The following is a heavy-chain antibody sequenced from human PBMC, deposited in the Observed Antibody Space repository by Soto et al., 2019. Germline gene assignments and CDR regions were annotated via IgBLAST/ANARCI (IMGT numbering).Heavy chain of an antibody. Sequence: EVQLVQSGAEVKKPGESLRISCKGSGYSFTSYWISWVRQMPGKGLVWMGRIDPSGSYINYSPSFQGHVTISADKSISPDYLQRSRLKASDTAMSYCARLPLAAAYSDANTWGREPWSPSPQ. CDR1: GYSFTSYW. J-gene: IGHJ5*02. CDR2: IDPSGSYI. D-gene: IGHD6-13*01. CDR3: ARLPLAAAYSDANT. V-gene: IGHV5-10-1*01.